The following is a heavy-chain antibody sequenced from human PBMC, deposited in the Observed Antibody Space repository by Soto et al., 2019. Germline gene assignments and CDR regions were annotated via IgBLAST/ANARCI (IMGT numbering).Heavy chain of an antibody. CDR2: IIPLFGTA. CDR1: GGTFSRFA. CDR3: AREDA. J-gene: IGHJ5*02. Sequence: QVQLVQSGAEVKKPGSSVKVSCKASGGTFSRFAISWVRQAPGQGLEWMGGIIPLFGTANYAQKFQGRVTISADESTRTAYMELRSLKSADTAVYYCAREDAWGQGTLVTVSS. V-gene: IGHV1-69*12.